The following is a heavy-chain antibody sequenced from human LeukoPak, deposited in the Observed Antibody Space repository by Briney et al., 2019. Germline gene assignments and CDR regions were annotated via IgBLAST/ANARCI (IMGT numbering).Heavy chain of an antibody. CDR2: IINTGTAT. V-gene: IGHV3-23*01. CDR1: GFTFWNYA. D-gene: IGHD2-21*01. Sequence: PGGSLRLPCVASGFTFWNYAVGWVRQAPGKGPEWVSSIINTGTATYYADAVKGRFTISRDNSKNTLYLQMSTLRVEDTALYYCVKDRAYLRRGFDDWGQGTLVTVSS. CDR3: VKDRAYLRRGFDD. J-gene: IGHJ4*02.